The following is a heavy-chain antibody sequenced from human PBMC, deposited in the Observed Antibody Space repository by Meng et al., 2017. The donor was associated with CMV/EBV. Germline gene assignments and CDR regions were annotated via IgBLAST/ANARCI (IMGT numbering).Heavy chain of an antibody. Sequence: SSVTVSFKASGGTFSSYAISWVRQAPGQGLEWMGGIIPIFGTANYAQKFQGRVMITTDESTNTAYMEVSSLRSEDTAVYYCARGYHYDSSGHRDYYYYYGMDVWGQGTTVTVSS. D-gene: IGHD3-22*01. CDR1: GGTFSSYA. CDR2: IIPIFGTA. V-gene: IGHV1-69*05. CDR3: ARGYHYDSSGHRDYYYYYGMDV. J-gene: IGHJ6*02.